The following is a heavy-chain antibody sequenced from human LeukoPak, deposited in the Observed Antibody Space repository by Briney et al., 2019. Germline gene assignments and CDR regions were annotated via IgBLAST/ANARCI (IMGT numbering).Heavy chain of an antibody. V-gene: IGHV4-59*01. CDR1: GGSISSYY. Sequence: SETLSLTCTVSGGSISSYYWSWIRQPPGKGLEWIGYIYYSGSTNYNPSLKSRVTISVDTSKNQFSLKLSSVTAADTAVYYCATNSRTGIAARPGDYYYYYMDVWGKGTTVTVSS. CDR3: ATNSRTGIAARPGDYYYYYMDV. CDR2: IYYSGST. J-gene: IGHJ6*03. D-gene: IGHD6-6*01.